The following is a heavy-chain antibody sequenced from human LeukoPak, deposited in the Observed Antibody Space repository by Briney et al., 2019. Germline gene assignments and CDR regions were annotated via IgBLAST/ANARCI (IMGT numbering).Heavy chain of an antibody. V-gene: IGHV3-30*02. Sequence: GGSLRLSCAASGFTFSSYGMHWVRQAPGKGLEWVAFIRYDGSNKYYADSVKGRFTISRDNSKNTLYLQMNSLRAEDTAVYYCAKGAVTIFGVRGAFDIWGQGTMVTVSS. J-gene: IGHJ3*02. D-gene: IGHD3-3*01. CDR2: IRYDGSNK. CDR1: GFTFSSYG. CDR3: AKGAVTIFGVRGAFDI.